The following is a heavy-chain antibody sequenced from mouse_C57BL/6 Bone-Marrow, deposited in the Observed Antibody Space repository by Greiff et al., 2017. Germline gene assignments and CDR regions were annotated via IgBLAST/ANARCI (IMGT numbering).Heavy chain of an antibody. J-gene: IGHJ1*03. CDR1: GFTFSSYA. Sequence: DVHLVESGEGLVKPGGSLKLSCAASGFTFSSYAMSWVRQTPEKRLEWVAYISSGGDYIYYADTVKGRFTISRDNARNTLYLQMSSLKSEDTAMYYCTREGFDYYGSSPGWYFDVWGTGTTVTVSS. CDR3: TREGFDYYGSSPGWYFDV. CDR2: ISSGGDYI. V-gene: IGHV5-9-1*02. D-gene: IGHD1-1*01.